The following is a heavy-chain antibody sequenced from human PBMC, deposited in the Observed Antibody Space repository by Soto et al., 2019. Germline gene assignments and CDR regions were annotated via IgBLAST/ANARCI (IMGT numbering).Heavy chain of an antibody. J-gene: IGHJ4*02. V-gene: IGHV4-59*01. CDR1: GGSTSSYY. CDR3: ASSHSGSYGDFDY. CDR2: IYYSGST. D-gene: IGHD1-26*01. Sequence: SETLSLTCTVSGGSTSSYYWSWIRQPPGKGLEWIGYIYYSGSTNYNPSLKSRVTISVDTSKNQFSLKLSSVTAADTAVYYCASSHSGSYGDFDYWGQGTLVTVSS.